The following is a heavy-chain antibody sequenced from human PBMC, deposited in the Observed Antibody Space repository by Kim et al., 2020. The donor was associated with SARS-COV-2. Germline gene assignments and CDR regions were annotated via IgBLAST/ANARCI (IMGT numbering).Heavy chain of an antibody. CDR3: SRAAGYYGSGSYIGMDV. CDR2: INPNSGGT. D-gene: IGHD3-10*01. CDR1: GYTFTDYY. V-gene: IGHV1-2*02. J-gene: IGHJ6*02. Sequence: ASVKVSCKASGYTFTDYYIHWVRQAPGQGLEWMGWINPNSGGTNYAQKFQGRVTMTRDTSISTAYMELSRLKSDDTAVYYFSRAAGYYGSGSYIGMDVWGQGTTVTVSS.